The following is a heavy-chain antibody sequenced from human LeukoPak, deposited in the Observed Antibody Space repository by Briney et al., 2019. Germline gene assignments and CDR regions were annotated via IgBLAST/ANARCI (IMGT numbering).Heavy chain of an antibody. CDR1: GGSISSSSYH. D-gene: IGHD2-2*01. CDR3: ARHCRAVLVVPVARGDYFDY. V-gene: IGHV4-39*01. Sequence: PSETLSLTCTVSGGSISSSSYHWGWIRQSPGEGLQWITSMSYSGATNYNPSLQTRVSISVDTSKNTFSLKLYSVTAADTAVYYCARHCRAVLVVPVARGDYFDYLGQGTLVTVSS. CDR2: MSYSGAT. J-gene: IGHJ4*02.